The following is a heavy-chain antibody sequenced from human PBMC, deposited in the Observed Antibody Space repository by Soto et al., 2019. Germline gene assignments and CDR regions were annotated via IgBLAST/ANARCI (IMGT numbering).Heavy chain of an antibody. J-gene: IGHJ6*02. CDR1: GYTFTGYY. CDR3: ARDVRGVSSGWYGDHYYYYGMAV. CDR2: INPNSGGT. D-gene: IGHD6-19*01. Sequence: ASVKVSCKASGYTFTGYYMHWVRQAPGQGLEWMGWINPNSGGTNYAQKFQGWVTMTRDTSISTAYMELSRLRSDDTAVYYCARDVRGVSSGWYGDHYYYYGMAVWGQGTTVTVSS. V-gene: IGHV1-2*04.